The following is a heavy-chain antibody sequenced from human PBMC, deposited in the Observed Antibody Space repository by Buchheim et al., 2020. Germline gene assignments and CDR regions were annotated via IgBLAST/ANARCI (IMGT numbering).Heavy chain of an antibody. D-gene: IGHD3-10*01. Sequence: EVQLVESGGGLVQPGGSLRLSCAASGFIFSNYWMHWVRQAPGKGLVWVSQINSDGSDSTYADSVKGRFTISRDTAKNTLYLQMNSLRGEDTAVYYCARDYYGVDYWGQGTL. CDR2: INSDGSDS. J-gene: IGHJ4*02. V-gene: IGHV3-74*01. CDR1: GFIFSNYW. CDR3: ARDYYGVDY.